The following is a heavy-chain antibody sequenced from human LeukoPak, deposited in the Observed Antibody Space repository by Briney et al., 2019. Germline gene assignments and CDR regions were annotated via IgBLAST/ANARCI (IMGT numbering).Heavy chain of an antibody. CDR3: ATINHSV. V-gene: IGHV4-34*01. Sequence: SETLSLTCAVYGGSFSGYYWSWIRQPPGKGLEWIGEINHSGSTNYNPSLKSRATISVDTSKKQFSLKLSSVTAADTAVYYCATINHSVWGQGTLVTVSS. CDR2: INHSGST. D-gene: IGHD1-14*01. CDR1: GGSFSGYY. J-gene: IGHJ4*02.